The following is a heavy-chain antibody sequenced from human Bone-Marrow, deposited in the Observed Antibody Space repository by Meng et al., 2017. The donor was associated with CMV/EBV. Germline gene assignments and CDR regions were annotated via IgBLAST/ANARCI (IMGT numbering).Heavy chain of an antibody. D-gene: IGHD3-10*01. CDR3: AREKIFGDYFDF. V-gene: IGHV3-48*03. CDR1: GLTFSSAE. CDR2: ISSTGNTI. Sequence: GESLKISCVAPGLTFSSAEINLVRQAPGKGLEWVAYISSTGNTIYYADSVKDRFIISRDNAENSVYLQMNSLRVEDTAVYYCAREKIFGDYFDFWGQGALVTVPS. J-gene: IGHJ4*02.